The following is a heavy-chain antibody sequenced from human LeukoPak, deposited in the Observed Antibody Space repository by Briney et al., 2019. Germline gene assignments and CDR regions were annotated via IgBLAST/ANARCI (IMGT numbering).Heavy chain of an antibody. J-gene: IGHJ4*02. Sequence: SQTLSLTCTVSGGSISSGGYYWSWIRQHPGKGLEWIGSVYYSGSTNYSPSLQGRVIISLDTSRNQFSLRLSSVTAADTAVYYCASGDNDPLFDYWGQGALVTVSS. CDR2: VYYSGST. D-gene: IGHD1-1*01. V-gene: IGHV4-31*03. CDR3: ASGDNDPLFDY. CDR1: GGSISSGGYY.